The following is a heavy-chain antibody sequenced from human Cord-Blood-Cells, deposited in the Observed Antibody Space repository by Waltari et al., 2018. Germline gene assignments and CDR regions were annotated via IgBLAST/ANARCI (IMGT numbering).Heavy chain of an antibody. Sequence: GSFSGYYWRWIRQPPGKGLEWIGEINHSGSTNYNPSLKSRVTISVDTSKNQFSLKLSSVTAADTAVYYCARVGGVVAATDYWGQGTLVTVSS. J-gene: IGHJ4*02. V-gene: IGHV4-34*01. CDR3: ARVGGVVAATDY. CDR2: INHSGST. CDR1: GSFSGYY. D-gene: IGHD2-15*01.